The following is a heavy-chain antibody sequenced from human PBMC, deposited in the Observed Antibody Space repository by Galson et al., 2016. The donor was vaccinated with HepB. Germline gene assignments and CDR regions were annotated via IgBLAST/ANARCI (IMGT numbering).Heavy chain of an antibody. CDR1: GFTFSIFA. V-gene: IGHV3-23*01. CDR3: AKESGLWNVKTDFDY. D-gene: IGHD1-1*01. Sequence: SLRLSCAASGFTFSIFAMNWVRQAPGKGLEWVSGISDSGGNTYFADSVKGRFTISRDNSRNTLYLQMNSLRADDTAVYYCAKESGLWNVKTDFDYWGQGTVVTVSS. J-gene: IGHJ4*02. CDR2: ISDSGGNT.